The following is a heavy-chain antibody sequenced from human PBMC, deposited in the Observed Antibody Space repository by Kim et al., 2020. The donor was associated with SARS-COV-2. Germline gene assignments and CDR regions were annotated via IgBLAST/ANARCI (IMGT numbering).Heavy chain of an antibody. CDR1: GYSFTDYY. V-gene: IGHV1-2*02. CDR3: ARALAYCRGGSCYP. CDR2: INPNSGGT. J-gene: IGHJ5*02. Sequence: ASVKVSCKASGYSFTDYYVHWVRQAPGQGLEWMGWINPNSGGTKYAQKFQGRVTMTTDTSISTAYMELSSLRSDDTAVHFCARALAYCRGGSCYPWGQGTLVTVSS. D-gene: IGHD2-15*01.